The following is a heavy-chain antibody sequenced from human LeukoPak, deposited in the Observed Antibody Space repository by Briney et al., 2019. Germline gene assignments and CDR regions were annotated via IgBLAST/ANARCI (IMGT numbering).Heavy chain of an antibody. CDR2: INTDGSST. CDR3: ARVIGWDEPFDL. CDR1: GFTLSNYW. Sequence: GGSLRLSCAASGFTLSNYWIHWVRQPPGKGLVWVSRINTDGSSTNYADSVRGRFTVSRDNAKNTVYLQMNSLRVEDTAVYYGARVIGWDEPFDLWGHGTLVTASS. V-gene: IGHV3-74*01. D-gene: IGHD1-26*01. J-gene: IGHJ3*01.